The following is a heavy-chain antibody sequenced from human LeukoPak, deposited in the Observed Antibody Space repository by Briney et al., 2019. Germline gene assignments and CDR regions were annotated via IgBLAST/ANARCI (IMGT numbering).Heavy chain of an antibody. Sequence: SETLSLTCTVSGGSISSNYWSWIRQPPGKGLEWIAYIYYSGSSNYNPSLKSRVTISADTSENQFSLKLNSVTAADTAVYYCARTTSGVGGFDSWGQGTLVTVSS. J-gene: IGHJ4*02. D-gene: IGHD6-19*01. V-gene: IGHV4-59*01. CDR2: IYYSGSS. CDR3: ARTTSGVGGFDS. CDR1: GGSISSNY.